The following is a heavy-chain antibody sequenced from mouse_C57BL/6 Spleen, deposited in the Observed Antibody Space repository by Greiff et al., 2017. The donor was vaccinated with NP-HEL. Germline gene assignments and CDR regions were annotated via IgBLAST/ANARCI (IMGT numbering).Heavy chain of an antibody. Sequence: QVQLKESGPGLVQPSQSLSITCTVSGFSLTSYGVHWVRQSPGKGLEWLGVIWSGGSTDYNAAFISRLSISKDNSKSQVFFKMNSLQADDTAIYYCASPYSNDDWFAYWGQGTLVTVSA. CDR2: IWSGGST. D-gene: IGHD2-12*01. CDR3: ASPYSNDDWFAY. V-gene: IGHV2-2*01. J-gene: IGHJ3*01. CDR1: GFSLTSYG.